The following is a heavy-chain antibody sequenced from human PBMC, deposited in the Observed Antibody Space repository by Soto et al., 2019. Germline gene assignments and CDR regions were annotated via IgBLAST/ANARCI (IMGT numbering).Heavy chain of an antibody. CDR3: ARIGRTNYDILTGYSHYYGMDV. Sequence: PETLSLTCTVSGGSISSYYWSWIRQPPGKGLEWIGYIYYSGSTNYNPSLKSRVTISVDTSKNQFSLKLSSVTAADTAVYYCARIGRTNYDILTGYSHYYGMDVWGQGTTVTVS. CDR1: GGSISSYY. V-gene: IGHV4-59*08. CDR2: IYYSGST. D-gene: IGHD3-9*01. J-gene: IGHJ6*02.